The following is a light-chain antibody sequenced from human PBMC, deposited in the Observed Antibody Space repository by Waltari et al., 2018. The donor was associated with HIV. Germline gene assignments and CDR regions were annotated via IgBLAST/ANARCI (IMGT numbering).Light chain of an antibody. V-gene: IGKV1-5*03. CDR1: HNVGTW. CDR2: KTS. CDR3: QQYSSFPIT. Sequence: DIQLTPPPSTLSASIGDRVPITCRASHNVGTWLAWYQQQPGKAPSLLISKTSTLESGVPTNFSGSGSGTYFTLTISALRPDDFASYFCQQYSSFPITFGQGTKL. J-gene: IGKJ2*01.